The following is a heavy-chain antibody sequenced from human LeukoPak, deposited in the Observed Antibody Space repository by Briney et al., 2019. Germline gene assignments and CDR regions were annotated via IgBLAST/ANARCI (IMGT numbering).Heavy chain of an antibody. D-gene: IGHD3-22*01. CDR1: GYTLTELS. J-gene: IGHJ4*02. V-gene: IGHV1-24*01. CDR2: FDPEDGET. Sequence: ASVKVSCKVSGYTLTELSMHWVRQAPGKGLEWTGGFDPEDGETIYAQKFQGRVTMTEDTSTDTAYMELSSLRSGDTAVYYCATHPATYDSSGYYRFDYWGQGTLVTVSS. CDR3: ATHPATYDSSGYYRFDY.